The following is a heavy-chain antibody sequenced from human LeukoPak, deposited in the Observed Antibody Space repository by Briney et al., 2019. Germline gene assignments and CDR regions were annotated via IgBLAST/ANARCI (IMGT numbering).Heavy chain of an antibody. CDR2: IYPGDSDT. CDR3: ARRPSSSSSWSD. J-gene: IGHJ4*02. D-gene: IGHD6-6*01. Sequence: GESLKISCKGSGYSFSNYWIGWVRQMPGRGLEWMGIIYPGDSDTRYSPSFQGQVTISADRSLSTAYLQWSSLRASDTAMYFYARRPSSSSSWSDWGQGTLVTVSS. V-gene: IGHV5-51*01. CDR1: GYSFSNYW.